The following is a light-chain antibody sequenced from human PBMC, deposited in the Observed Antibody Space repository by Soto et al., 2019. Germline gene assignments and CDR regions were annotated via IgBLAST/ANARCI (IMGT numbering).Light chain of an antibody. CDR2: DAS. V-gene: IGKV3-11*01. CDR1: QSVSSY. J-gene: IGKJ4*01. CDR3: QQRSNWLT. Sequence: EIVLTQSPATLSLSPGERATLSCRARQSVSSYLAWYQQKPGQAPRLLIYDASNRATGIPARFSGSGSGTDFTLTISSLEPEDFPVYYCQQRSNWLTFGGGTKVDIK.